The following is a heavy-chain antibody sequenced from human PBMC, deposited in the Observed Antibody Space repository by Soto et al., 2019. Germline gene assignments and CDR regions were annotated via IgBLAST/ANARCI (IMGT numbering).Heavy chain of an antibody. D-gene: IGHD5-12*01. CDR3: ARGYSGYDIFHYYYYYYMDV. Sequence: SETLSLTCAVYGGSFSGYYWSWIRQPPGKGLEWIGEINHSGSTNYNPSLKSRVTISVDTSKNQFSLKLSPVTAADTAVYYCARGYSGYDIFHYYYYYYMDVWGKGTTVTVSS. V-gene: IGHV4-34*01. J-gene: IGHJ6*03. CDR1: GGSFSGYY. CDR2: INHSGST.